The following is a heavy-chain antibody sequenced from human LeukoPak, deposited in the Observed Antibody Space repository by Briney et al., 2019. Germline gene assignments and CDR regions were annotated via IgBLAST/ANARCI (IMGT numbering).Heavy chain of an antibody. D-gene: IGHD3-10*01. Sequence: SETLSLTCTVSGGSIRGYYWSWFRQPPGKGLEWFGYIYYSGSPNYNPSLKSRVTTSIDTSRNQFSLKLSSVTAADTAVYYCARVLKFYYSSGSYSYYFDYWGRGTLVTVSS. CDR2: IYYSGSP. CDR1: GGSIRGYY. V-gene: IGHV4-59*01. J-gene: IGHJ4*02. CDR3: ARVLKFYYSSGSYSYYFDY.